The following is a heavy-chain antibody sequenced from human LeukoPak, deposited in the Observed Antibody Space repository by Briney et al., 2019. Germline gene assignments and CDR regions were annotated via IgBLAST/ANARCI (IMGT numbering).Heavy chain of an antibody. CDR1: GGSLSSYD. CDR3: ARGGIQLWPYLPLDY. D-gene: IGHD5-18*01. Sequence: ETLSLTCPVAGGSLSSYDWSWIRPPPGKGLEGIGYIYYSGSTHYNPSLKSRVTISVDPSRNQFSLKPSSVTAADTAVYYCARGGIQLWPYLPLDYWGQGTVVSVSS. J-gene: IGHJ4*02. V-gene: IGHV4-59*01. CDR2: IYYSGST.